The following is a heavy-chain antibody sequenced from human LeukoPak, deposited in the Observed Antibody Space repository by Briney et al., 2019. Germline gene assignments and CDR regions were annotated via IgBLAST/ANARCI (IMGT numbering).Heavy chain of an antibody. V-gene: IGHV4-30-4*01. CDR2: IYCSGST. J-gene: IGHJ4*02. D-gene: IGHD3-9*01. Sequence: SETLSLTCTVSGGSISSGDYYWSWIRQPPGKGLEWIGYIYCSGSTYYNPSLKSRVTISVDTSKNQFSLKLSSVTAADTAVYYCARAHYDILTGSSMAYYFDYWGQGTLVTVSS. CDR1: GGSISSGDYY. CDR3: ARAHYDILTGSSMAYYFDY.